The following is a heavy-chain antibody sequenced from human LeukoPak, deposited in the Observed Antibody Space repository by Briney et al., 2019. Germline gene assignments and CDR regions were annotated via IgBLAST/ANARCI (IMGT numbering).Heavy chain of an antibody. Sequence: GGSLRLSCAASGFAVTGNHMTWVRQAPGKGLDWVSAISDTGSATYYADSVRGRFTISRDNSINTVYLQMNSLRAEDTAVYYCANLGKYCSGSSCYRWGQGTLVTVSS. J-gene: IGHJ4*02. CDR3: ANLGKYCSGSSCYR. D-gene: IGHD2-2*01. CDR1: GFAVTGNH. CDR2: ISDTGSAT. V-gene: IGHV3-23*01.